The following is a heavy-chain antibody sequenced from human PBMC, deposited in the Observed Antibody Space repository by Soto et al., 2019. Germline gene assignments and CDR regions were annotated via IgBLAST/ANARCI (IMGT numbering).Heavy chain of an antibody. CDR2: ITATNGNT. V-gene: IGHV3-23*01. D-gene: IGHD4-4*01. J-gene: IGHJ4*02. CDR3: AKDEGTSSTVFDY. CDR1: GFTFKAYA. Sequence: LRLSCVASGFTFKAYAMGWVRQAPGKGLEWVSSITATNGNTYYADSVRGRFTISRDNSRNSLFLQMNGLRPEDSALYYCAKDEGTSSTVFDYWGQGTLVTVS.